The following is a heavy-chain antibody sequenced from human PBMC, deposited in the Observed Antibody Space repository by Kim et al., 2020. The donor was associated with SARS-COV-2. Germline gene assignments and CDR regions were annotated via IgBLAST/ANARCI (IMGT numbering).Heavy chain of an antibody. J-gene: IGHJ4*02. CDR2: IFHRGNT. CDR3: ARERVRTLDS. CDR1: GGSVTSHNW. Sequence: SETLSLTCVVSGGSVTSHNWWTWVRQSPGKGLEWIGEIFHRGNTNYNPSLESRVSISMDKSKNEASLRLNSVTAADTAVYYCARERVRTLDSWGQGILVT. V-gene: IGHV4-4*02.